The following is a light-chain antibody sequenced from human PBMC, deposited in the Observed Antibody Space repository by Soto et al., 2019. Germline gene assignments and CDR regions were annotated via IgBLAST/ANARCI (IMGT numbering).Light chain of an antibody. CDR3: QQFIKWPWT. CDR2: GPS. Sequence: EIVMTQSPATLSVSPGERATLSCRASQSVNSDLAWYQQKPGQAPRLLIYGPSTRATGTPARFSGSGSGTEFALTISSLQSEDSAVYYCQQFIKWPWTFGQGTKVDIK. J-gene: IGKJ1*01. CDR1: QSVNSD. V-gene: IGKV3-15*01.